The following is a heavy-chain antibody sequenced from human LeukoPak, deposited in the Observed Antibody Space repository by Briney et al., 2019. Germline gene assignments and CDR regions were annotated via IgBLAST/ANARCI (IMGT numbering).Heavy chain of an antibody. CDR3: ARDLRGGYSAY. CDR2: INPNSGGT. V-gene: IGHV1-2*06. CDR1: GYTFTGYY. Sequence: ASVKVSCKASGYTFTGYYMHWVRQAPGQGLEWMGRINPNSGGTNYAQKFQGRVTMTRDTSISTAYMELGRLRSDDTAAYYCARDLRGGYSAYWGQGTLVTVSS. D-gene: IGHD2-21*01. J-gene: IGHJ4*02.